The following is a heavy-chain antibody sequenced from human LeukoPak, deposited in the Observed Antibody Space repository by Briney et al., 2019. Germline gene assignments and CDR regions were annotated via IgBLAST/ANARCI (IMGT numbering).Heavy chain of an antibody. CDR3: AKGSKLVVITRDHYMAV. CDR1: GFTFSSYG. V-gene: IGHV3-30*02. J-gene: IGHJ6*03. D-gene: IGHD3-22*01. Sequence: GRSLRLSCAASGFTFSSYGMHWVRQAPGKGLEWVAFIRYDGSNKYYADSVKGRFTISRDNSKNTLYLQMNSLRAGDTAVYYCAKGSKLVVITRDHYMAVWGKGTTVTISS. CDR2: IRYDGSNK.